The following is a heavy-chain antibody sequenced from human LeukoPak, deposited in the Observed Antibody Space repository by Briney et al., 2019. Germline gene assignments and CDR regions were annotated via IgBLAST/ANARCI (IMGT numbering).Heavy chain of an antibody. CDR1: GGFISSYY. D-gene: IGHD3-22*01. CDR2: IYYSGST. Sequence: SETLSLTCTVSGGFISSYYWSWIRQPPGKGLEWIGYIYYSGSTNYNPSLKSRVTISVDTSKNQFSLKLSSVTAADTAVYYCARHISVGDSSGYYYYGMDVWGRGTTVTVSS. J-gene: IGHJ6*02. V-gene: IGHV4-59*08. CDR3: ARHISVGDSSGYYYYGMDV.